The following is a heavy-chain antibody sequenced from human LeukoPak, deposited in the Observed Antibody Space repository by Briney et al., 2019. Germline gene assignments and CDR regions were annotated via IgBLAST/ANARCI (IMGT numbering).Heavy chain of an antibody. Sequence: ASVKISCKASGYTFTSYGISWVRQAPGQGLEWMGWISAYNGNTNYAQKLQGRVTMTTDTSTSTAYMELRSLRSDDTAVYYCARAHYYDSSGYYSFDYWDQGTLVTVSS. J-gene: IGHJ4*02. D-gene: IGHD3-22*01. CDR2: ISAYNGNT. V-gene: IGHV1-18*01. CDR1: GYTFTSYG. CDR3: ARAHYYDSSGYYSFDY.